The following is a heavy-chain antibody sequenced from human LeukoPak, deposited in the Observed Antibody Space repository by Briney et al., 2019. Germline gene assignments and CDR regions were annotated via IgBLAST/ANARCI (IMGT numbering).Heavy chain of an antibody. CDR2: MNPNSGKT. CDR3: ARDLHWGPDY. CDR1: GYTFANYE. D-gene: IGHD7-27*01. Sequence: ASVKVSCKASGYTFANYEINWVRQATGQGLEWMGWMNPNSGKTGYAQKFQGRVTMTRDTSISTAYMELSSLRSDDTAVYYCARDLHWGPDYWGQGTLVTVSS. J-gene: IGHJ4*02. V-gene: IGHV1-8*01.